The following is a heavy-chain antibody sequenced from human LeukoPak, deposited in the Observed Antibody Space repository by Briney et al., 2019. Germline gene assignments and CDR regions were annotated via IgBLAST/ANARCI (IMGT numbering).Heavy chain of an antibody. D-gene: IGHD3-22*01. CDR1: GFTFSSYA. CDR3: ARDRSYYDSSGSGGTDY. CDR2: IYYSGST. Sequence: MSGGSLRLSCAASGFTFSSYAMSWVRQAPGKGLEWIGSIYYSGSTYYNPSLKSRVTISVDTSKNQFSLKLSSVTAADTAVYYCARDRSYYDSSGSGGTDYWGQGTLVTVSS. V-gene: IGHV4-39*07. J-gene: IGHJ4*02.